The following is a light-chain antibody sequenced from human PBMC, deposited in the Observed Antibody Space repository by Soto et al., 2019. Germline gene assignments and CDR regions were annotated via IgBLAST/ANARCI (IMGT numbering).Light chain of an antibody. CDR1: QSVSSY. Sequence: EIVLTQSPATLSLSPGERATLSCRACQSVSSYLAWYQQKPGQAPRLLIYDASNRATGIPARFSGSGSGTDFTLTIRSLEPEDFAVYYCQQRRGPFGQGTRLEIK. V-gene: IGKV3-11*01. CDR3: QQRRGP. J-gene: IGKJ5*01. CDR2: DAS.